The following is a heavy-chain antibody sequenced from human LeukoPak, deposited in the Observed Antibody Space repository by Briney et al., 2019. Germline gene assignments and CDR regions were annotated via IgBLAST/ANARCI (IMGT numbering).Heavy chain of an antibody. CDR2: IYYSGST. J-gene: IGHJ6*02. D-gene: IGHD6-19*01. CDR3: ARGPGYSSGWYVSLDYYYGMDV. V-gene: IGHV4-39*07. Sequence: SETLSLTCTVSGGSISSSSYYWGWIRQPPGEGLEWIGSIYYSGSTYYNPSLKSRVTISVDTSKNQFSLKLSSVTAAGTAVYYCARGPGYSSGWYVSLDYYYGMDVWGQGTTVTVSS. CDR1: GGSISSSSYY.